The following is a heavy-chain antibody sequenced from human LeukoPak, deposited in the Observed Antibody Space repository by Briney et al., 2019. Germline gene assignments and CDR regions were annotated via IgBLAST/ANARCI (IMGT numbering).Heavy chain of an antibody. J-gene: IGHJ4*02. V-gene: IGHV3-64D*06. CDR2: TSSSGGNT. CDR1: GFTFSSCA. CDR3: ARGRPHGNDY. Sequence: GGSLRLSCSASGFTFSSCAMHWVRQAPGKGLEFVSATSSSGGNTYYADSVKGRFTISRDNSKNTLYLQMSSLRVEDTAVYYCARGRPHGNDYWGQGTLVTVSS. D-gene: IGHD4-23*01.